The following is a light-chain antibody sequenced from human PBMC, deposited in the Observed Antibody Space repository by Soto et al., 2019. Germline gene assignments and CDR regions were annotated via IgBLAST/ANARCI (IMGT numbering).Light chain of an antibody. V-gene: IGKV3-15*01. Sequence: VMHISSSAVSLNQAKEGTLSWRGIQSVSINLAWYQQKPGQAPRLLIYGASTRATGIPARFSGSGSGTEFTLTISSLQSEDFAVYHCQHYVSWSRPWTFCEVSKVDIK. CDR2: GAS. CDR3: QHYVSWSRPWT. J-gene: IGKJ1*01. CDR1: QSVSIN.